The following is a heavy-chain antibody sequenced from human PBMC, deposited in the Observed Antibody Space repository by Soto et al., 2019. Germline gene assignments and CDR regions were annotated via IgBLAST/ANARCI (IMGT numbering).Heavy chain of an antibody. Sequence: GESLKISCKGSGYSFARYWITWVRQKPGKGLEWMGRIDPSDSQTYYSPSFSGHVTISVTKSITTVFLQWSSLRASDTAMYYCARQIYDSDTGPNFQYYFDSWGQGTPVTVSS. CDR2: IDPSDSQT. J-gene: IGHJ4*02. CDR1: GYSFARYW. V-gene: IGHV5-10-1*01. CDR3: ARQIYDSDTGPNFQYYFDS. D-gene: IGHD3-22*01.